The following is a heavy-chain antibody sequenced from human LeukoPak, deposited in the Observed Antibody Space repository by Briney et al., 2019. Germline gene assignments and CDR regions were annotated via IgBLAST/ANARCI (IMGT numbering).Heavy chain of an antibody. D-gene: IGHD4-17*01. CDR2: INPNSGGT. J-gene: IGHJ4*02. CDR3: ARTTTTVTTYYFDY. V-gene: IGHV1-2*02. CDR1: GYTFTGYC. Sequence: GASVKVSCKASGYTFTGYCMHWVRQAPGQGLEWMGWINPNSGGTNYAQKFQGRVTMTRDTSISTAYMELSRLRSDDTAVYYCARTTTTVTTYYFDYWGQGTLVTVSS.